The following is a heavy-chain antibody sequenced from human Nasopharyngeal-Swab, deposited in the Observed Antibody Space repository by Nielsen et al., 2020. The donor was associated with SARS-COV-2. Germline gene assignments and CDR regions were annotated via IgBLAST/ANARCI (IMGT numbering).Heavy chain of an antibody. CDR3: ARHFSGLPSVAGSAFDY. CDR2: IYYSGST. V-gene: IGHV4-59*08. J-gene: IGHJ4*02. D-gene: IGHD6-19*01. CDR1: GGSISSYY. Sequence: SETLSLTCTVSGGSISSYYWSWIRQPPGKGLEWIGYIYYSGSTNYNPSLKSRVTISVDTSKNQFSLKLSSVTAADTAVYYCARHFSGLPSVAGSAFDYWGQGTLVTVSS.